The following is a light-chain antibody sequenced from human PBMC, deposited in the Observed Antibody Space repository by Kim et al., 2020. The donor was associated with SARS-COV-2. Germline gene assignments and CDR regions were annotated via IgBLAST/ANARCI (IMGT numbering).Light chain of an antibody. Sequence: SSELTQPPSVSVAPGKTARITCGGNNIGSKSVHWYQQKPGQAPVLVIYYDSDRPSGIPERFSGSNSGNTATLTISRVEAGDEADYYCQVWDSSSDQWVFG. CDR3: QVWDSSSDQWV. J-gene: IGLJ3*02. CDR2: YDS. CDR1: NIGSKS. V-gene: IGLV3-21*04.